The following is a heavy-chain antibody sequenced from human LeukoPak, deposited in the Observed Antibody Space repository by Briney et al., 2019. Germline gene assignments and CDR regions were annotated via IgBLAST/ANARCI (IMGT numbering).Heavy chain of an antibody. V-gene: IGHV3-21*01. CDR3: ARDAPVGATDFDY. CDR2: ISSSSSYT. CDR1: GFTFSSYS. J-gene: IGHJ4*02. Sequence: PGGSLRLSCAASGFTFSSYSMNWVRQAPGKGLEWVSSISSSSSYTYYADSVKGRFTISRDNAKNSLYLQMNSLRAEDTAVYYCARDAPVGATDFDYWGQGTLVTVSS. D-gene: IGHD1-26*01.